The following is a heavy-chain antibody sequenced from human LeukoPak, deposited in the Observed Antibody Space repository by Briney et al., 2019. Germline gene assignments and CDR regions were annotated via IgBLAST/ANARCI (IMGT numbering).Heavy chain of an antibody. CDR1: GGSISGSSYY. Sequence: PSETLSLTCTVSGGSISGSSYYWGWFRQPPGKGLEWIGSIYYSGSTYYNPSLKSRVTISVDTSKNQLSLKLSSVTAADTAVYYCARGDFSGGYCYDYWGQGTLVTVSS. J-gene: IGHJ4*02. CDR3: ARGDFSGGYCYDY. V-gene: IGHV4-39*07. D-gene: IGHD2-15*01. CDR2: IYYSGST.